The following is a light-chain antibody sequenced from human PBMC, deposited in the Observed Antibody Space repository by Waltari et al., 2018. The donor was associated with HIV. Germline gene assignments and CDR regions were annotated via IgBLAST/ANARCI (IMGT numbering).Light chain of an antibody. J-gene: IGLJ3*02. CDR2: RNN. Sequence: QSVLTQPPSASGTPGQRSPIPFSGTTPNTEGNNVYWYQQLPGTAPKLLIYRNNQRPSGVPDRFSGSKSGTSASLAISGLRSEDEADYYCAAWDNSLSAPVFGGGTKLTVL. V-gene: IGLV1-47*01. CDR1: TPNTEGNN. CDR3: AAWDNSLSAPV.